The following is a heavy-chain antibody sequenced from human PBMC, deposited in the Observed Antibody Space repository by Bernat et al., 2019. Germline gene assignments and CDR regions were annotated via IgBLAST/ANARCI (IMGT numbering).Heavy chain of an antibody. Sequence: QVQLVQSGAEVKKPGASVKVSCKASGYTFTSYYMHWVRQAPGQGLEWMGIINPSGGSTSYAQKFQGRVTMTRDTSTSTVYMELSSLRSEDTAVYYCARDQPYYYGSGSYGYFDYWGQGTLVTVSS. J-gene: IGHJ4*02. D-gene: IGHD3-10*01. V-gene: IGHV1-46*01. CDR3: ARDQPYYYGSGSYGYFDY. CDR1: GYTFTSYY. CDR2: INPSGGST.